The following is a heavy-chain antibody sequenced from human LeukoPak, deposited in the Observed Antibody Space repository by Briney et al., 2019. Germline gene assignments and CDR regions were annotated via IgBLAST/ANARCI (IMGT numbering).Heavy chain of an antibody. CDR2: ISNSGSTI. CDR1: GFTFSDYY. D-gene: IGHD7-27*01. J-gene: IGHJ4*02. CDR3: ARGQLTGDDALFDY. V-gene: IGHV3-11*04. Sequence: GGSLRLSCAASGFTFSDYYMSWIRQAPGKGLECVSYISNSGSTIYYADSVKGRFTISRDNAKNSLYLQMNSLRAEDTAVYYCARGQLTGDDALFDYWGQGTLVTVSS.